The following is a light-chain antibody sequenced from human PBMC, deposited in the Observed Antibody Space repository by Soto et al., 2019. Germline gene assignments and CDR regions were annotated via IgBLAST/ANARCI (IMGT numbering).Light chain of an antibody. Sequence: QSVLTQPPSASGTPGQTIAISCSGGSSNIGSHTVNWYQQLPGTAPRLLIYSNTQRPSGVPDHFSGSKSGTSASLAISGLQSEYEGDYYCAAWDDSLNCVVFGGGTKVTVL. CDR1: SSNIGSHT. J-gene: IGLJ2*01. CDR2: SNT. V-gene: IGLV1-44*01. CDR3: AAWDDSLNCVV.